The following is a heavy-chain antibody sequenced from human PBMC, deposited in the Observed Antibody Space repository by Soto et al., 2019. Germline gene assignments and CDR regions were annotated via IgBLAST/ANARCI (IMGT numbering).Heavy chain of an antibody. CDR2: ISGSGGST. CDR1: GFTFSSYA. D-gene: IGHD3-22*01. V-gene: IGHV3-23*01. Sequence: GSLRLSCAASGFTFSSYAMSWVRQAPGKGLEWVSAISGSGGSTYYADSVKGRFTISRDNSKNTLYLQMNSLRAEDTAVYYCAPTYYYDSSGYPPFDYWGQGTLVTVSS. CDR3: APTYYYDSSGYPPFDY. J-gene: IGHJ4*02.